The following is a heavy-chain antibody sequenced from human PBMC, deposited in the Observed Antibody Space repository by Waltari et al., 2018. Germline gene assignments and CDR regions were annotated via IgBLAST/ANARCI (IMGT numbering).Heavy chain of an antibody. D-gene: IGHD3-16*01. J-gene: IGHJ4*02. CDR3: ASEYMSSPWGY. V-gene: IGHV4-34*01. CDR2: INHSGST. Sequence: QVQLQQWGAGLLKPSETLSLTCAVYGGSFSGYYWSWIRQPPGKGLEWIGEINHSGSTNYNPSLKSRVTISVDTSKNQFSLKLSSVTAADTAVYYCASEYMSSPWGYWGQGTLVTVSS. CDR1: GGSFSGYY.